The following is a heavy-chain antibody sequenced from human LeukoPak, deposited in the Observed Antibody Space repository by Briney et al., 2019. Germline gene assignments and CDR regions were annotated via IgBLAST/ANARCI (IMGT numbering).Heavy chain of an antibody. CDR3: ERDRGPDQYYQIDY. J-gene: IGHJ4*02. CDR1: GGSISSYY. V-gene: IGHV4-4*07. Sequence: SETLSLTCTVSGGSISSYYWSWIRQPAGKGLEWIGRIYTSGSTNYNPSLKSRVTMSVDTSKNQFSLKLSSVTAADTAVYYCERDRGPDQYYQIDYWGQGTLVTVSS. CDR2: IYTSGST. D-gene: IGHD2-2*01.